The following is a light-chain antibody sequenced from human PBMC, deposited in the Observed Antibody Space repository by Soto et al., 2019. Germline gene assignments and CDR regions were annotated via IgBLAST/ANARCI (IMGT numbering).Light chain of an antibody. CDR3: SSYTSTMTNV. J-gene: IGLJ1*01. Sequence: QSVLTQPASVSGSPGQSITISCTGTSSDVGGFNSVSWYQLRPGTAPKLILYDVVDRPSGVSYRFSGSKSCNTASLTISVLQAADEADYFCSSYTSTMTNVFGSGTKVTVL. CDR2: DVV. CDR1: SSDVGGFNS. V-gene: IGLV2-14*03.